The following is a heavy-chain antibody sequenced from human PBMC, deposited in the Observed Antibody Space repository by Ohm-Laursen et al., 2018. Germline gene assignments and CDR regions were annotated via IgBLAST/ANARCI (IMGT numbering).Heavy chain of an antibody. Sequence: GSLRLSCAASGFSFSTYWMHWVRQAPGQGPVCVSRINSDGGYASYADSVKGRFTISRDNTKNTLYLQMNSLRAEDTAVYYCARGVLQRPWGQGTLVTVSS. CDR3: ARGVLQRP. V-gene: IGHV3-74*01. D-gene: IGHD1-1*01. CDR1: GFSFSTYW. CDR2: INSDGGYA. J-gene: IGHJ5*02.